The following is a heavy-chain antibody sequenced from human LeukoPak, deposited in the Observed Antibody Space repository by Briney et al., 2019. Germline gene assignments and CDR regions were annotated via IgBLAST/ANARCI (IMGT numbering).Heavy chain of an antibody. D-gene: IGHD2-15*01. CDR1: GFTFSSYE. Sequence: GGSLRLSCAASGFTFSSYEMNWVRQAPGKGLEWVSYISSSGSTIYYADSVKGRFTISRDNAKNSLYLQMNSLRAEDTAVYYCARDLCSGGSCYSGTSDAFDIWGQGTMVTVSP. J-gene: IGHJ3*02. V-gene: IGHV3-48*03. CDR2: ISSSGSTI. CDR3: ARDLCSGGSCYSGTSDAFDI.